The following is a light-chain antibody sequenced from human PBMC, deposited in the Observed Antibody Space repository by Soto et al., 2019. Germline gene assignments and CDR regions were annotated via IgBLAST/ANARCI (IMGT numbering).Light chain of an antibody. J-gene: IGLJ1*01. CDR3: SSYAGSYSFV. CDR2: EVS. V-gene: IGLV2-8*01. CDR1: SSDVGSFNS. Sequence: QSALTQPPSASGSPGQSGTISCTGTSSDVGSFNSVSWYQQHPGKAPKLMISEVSKRPSGVPDRFSGSKSGNTASLTVSGLQAEDEADYYCSSYAGSYSFVFGTGTKVTV.